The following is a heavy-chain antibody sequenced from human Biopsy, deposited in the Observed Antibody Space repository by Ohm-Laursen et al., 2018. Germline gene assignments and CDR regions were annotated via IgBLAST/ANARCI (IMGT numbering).Heavy chain of an antibody. V-gene: IGHV1-69*06. Sequence: GSSVKVSCKPPGGTFSNYGVNWVRQAPGQGLEWLGGNIPILGTGNYAQKFQDRVTVAADTSTSTVTMELRSLRSDDTAVYYCATKLTGYFHHWGQGTLVIVSS. J-gene: IGHJ1*01. CDR2: NIPILGTG. CDR1: GGTFSNYG. CDR3: ATKLTGYFHH. D-gene: IGHD3-9*01.